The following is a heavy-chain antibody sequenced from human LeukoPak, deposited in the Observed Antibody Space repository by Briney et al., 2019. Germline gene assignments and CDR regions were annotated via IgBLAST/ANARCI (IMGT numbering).Heavy chain of an antibody. J-gene: IGHJ4*02. Sequence: SVQVSCKASGGTFSSYAMSWVRQAPGQGLKWMGEIIPIISTANYAHKFKGRVTISADESTSTAYMQMSSLRSEDTALYYCARDSSSSLDYWGQGTLVTVSS. V-gene: IGHV1-69*01. CDR2: IIPIISTA. CDR1: GGTFSSYA. D-gene: IGHD6-6*01. CDR3: ARDSSSSLDY.